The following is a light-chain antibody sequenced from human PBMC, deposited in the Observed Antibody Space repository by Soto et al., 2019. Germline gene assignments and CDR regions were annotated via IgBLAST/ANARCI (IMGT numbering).Light chain of an antibody. CDR3: QQYYNWPPFT. Sequence: EVVMTQSPATVSVSPGEIVTLSCRASQSVSNNVAWYQHKPGQAPRLLVYGASTRATNIQTRFTGSWSGTEFTLTIDNLQSEDVAVYYCQQYYNWPPFTFGPGTKVSIK. J-gene: IGKJ3*01. CDR1: QSVSNN. V-gene: IGKV3-15*01. CDR2: GAS.